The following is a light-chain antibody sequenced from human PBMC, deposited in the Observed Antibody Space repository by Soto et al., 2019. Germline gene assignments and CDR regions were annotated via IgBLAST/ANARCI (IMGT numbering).Light chain of an antibody. J-gene: IGKJ4*01. CDR2: AAS. CDR1: QDIGTW. CDR3: QQTNIFPLP. Sequence: DIQMTQSPSDMSASVGDRVTITCRASQDIGTWLAWYQQRPGRAPNLLIYAASSLHTGVSSRFSGSGSGTDFTLTISSLQPEDFATYFCQQTNIFPLPFGGGTKVDI. V-gene: IGKV1-12*01.